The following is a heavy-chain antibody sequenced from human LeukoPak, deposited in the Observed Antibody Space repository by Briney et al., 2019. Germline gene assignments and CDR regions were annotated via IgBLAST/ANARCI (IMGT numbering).Heavy chain of an antibody. V-gene: IGHV3-33*01. Sequence: PGGSLRLSCEASGFIFSNYGMHWIRQAPGKGLEWVAVIWYDASKEYYQNSVEGRFTISRDDSKNTLYLQMNSLRPEDTAMYYCARDFEIATEDTFASPDYWGQGTLVTVSS. CDR2: IWYDASKE. CDR1: GFIFSNYG. D-gene: IGHD5-18*01. J-gene: IGHJ4*02. CDR3: ARDFEIATEDTFASPDY.